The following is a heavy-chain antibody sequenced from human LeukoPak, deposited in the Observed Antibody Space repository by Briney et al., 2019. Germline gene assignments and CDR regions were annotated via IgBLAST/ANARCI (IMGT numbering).Heavy chain of an antibody. J-gene: IGHJ6*02. V-gene: IGHV3-66*01. D-gene: IGHD3-10*01. Sequence: GGSLRLSCAVSGFTVSSNYMSWVRQAPGKGLEWVSVIYTGGSTYYADSVKGRFTISRDNSKNTLYLQMNSLRAEDTAVYYCAKSGGLGSYYYYAMDVWGQGTTVTISS. CDR2: IYTGGST. CDR3: AKSGGLGSYYYYAMDV. CDR1: GFTVSSNY.